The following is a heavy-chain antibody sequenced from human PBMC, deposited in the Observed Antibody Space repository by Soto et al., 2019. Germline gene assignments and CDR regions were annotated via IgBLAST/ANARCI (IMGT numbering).Heavy chain of an antibody. CDR2: IKSKTDGGTT. Sequence: LRLSCAASGFTFSNAWMNWVRQAPGKGLEWVGRIKSKTDGGTTDYAAPVKGRFTNSRDDSKNTLYLQMNSLKTEDTAVNYCTTAGYIDYYYYGMDVWGQGTTVTVSS. D-gene: IGHD6-13*01. V-gene: IGHV3-15*07. CDR1: GFTFSNAW. J-gene: IGHJ6*02. CDR3: TTAGYIDYYYYGMDV.